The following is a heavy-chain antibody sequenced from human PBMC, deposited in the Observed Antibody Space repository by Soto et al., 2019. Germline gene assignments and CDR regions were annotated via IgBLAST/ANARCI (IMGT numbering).Heavy chain of an antibody. V-gene: IGHV4-59*01. D-gene: IGHD1-1*01. Sequence: SETLSLTCIVSGGSISYYYWTWIRQPPGKGLEWIGYIYYTGSTNYNPSLQSRVTMSVDTSKDQFSLKLSSVTAADTAVYYCARGRESYKWNDVGYWGQGILVTVSS. CDR2: IYYTGST. J-gene: IGHJ4*02. CDR3: ARGRESYKWNDVGY. CDR1: GGSISYYY.